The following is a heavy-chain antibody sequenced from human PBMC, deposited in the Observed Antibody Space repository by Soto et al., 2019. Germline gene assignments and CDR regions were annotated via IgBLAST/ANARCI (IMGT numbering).Heavy chain of an antibody. CDR1: GGSISSGGYY. Sequence: SETLSLTCTVSGGSISSGGYYWSWIRQHPGKGLEWIGYIYYSGSTYYNPSLKSRVSISIDTSRNQFSLKLTSVTAADTGVYYCASSSPFHYWGPGILVTVSS. CDR3: ASSSPFHY. CDR2: IYYSGST. V-gene: IGHV4-31*03. J-gene: IGHJ4*02. D-gene: IGHD6-6*01.